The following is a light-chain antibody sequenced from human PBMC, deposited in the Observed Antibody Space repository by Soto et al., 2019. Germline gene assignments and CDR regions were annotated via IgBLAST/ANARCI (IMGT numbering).Light chain of an antibody. V-gene: IGKV3-15*01. CDR3: QQYNNWPPTWT. CDR2: GAS. Sequence: EVVMTQSPATLSVSPGERATLSCRASETVATNLAWYQQKPGQAPRLLISGASTRAAGISDRFRGSGSGTEFTLTISSLRSEDSAVYYCQQYNNWPPTWTFGQGTKVDIK. J-gene: IGKJ1*01. CDR1: ETVATN.